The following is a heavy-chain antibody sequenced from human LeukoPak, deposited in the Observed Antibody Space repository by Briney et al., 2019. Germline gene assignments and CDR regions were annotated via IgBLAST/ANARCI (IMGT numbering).Heavy chain of an antibody. CDR2: ISSSSSTI. CDR1: GFTFSRYE. J-gene: IGHJ4*02. V-gene: IGHV3-48*01. CDR3: ARGDCNGGSCYLSLTTIDY. D-gene: IGHD2-15*01. Sequence: GGSLRLSCAASGFTFSRYEMNWVRQAPGKGLERVSYISSSSSTIYYADSVKGRFTISRDNAENSLFLQMNSLRAEDTAVYYCARGDCNGGSCYLSLTTIDYWGQGTLVTVSS.